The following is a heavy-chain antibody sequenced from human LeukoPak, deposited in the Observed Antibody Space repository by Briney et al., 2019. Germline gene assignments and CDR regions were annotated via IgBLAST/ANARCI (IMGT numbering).Heavy chain of an antibody. Sequence: PSETLSLSCTVSGGSISSHYWSWIRQPPGKGLEWIAYIYYTGTRNYNPSLKSRVTISVDTSKNQISLRLSSVTAADTAVYYCARQGFDAFDIWGKGKLHTVSS. V-gene: IGHV4-59*08. CDR2: IYYTGTR. J-gene: IGHJ3*02. CDR1: GGSISSHY. CDR3: ARQGFDAFDI.